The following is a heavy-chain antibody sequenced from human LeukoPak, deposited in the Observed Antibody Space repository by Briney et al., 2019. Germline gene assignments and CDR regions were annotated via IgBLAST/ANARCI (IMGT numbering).Heavy chain of an antibody. CDR3: ASCTGDIVVVPATTWFDP. CDR2: IIPILGIA. J-gene: IGHJ5*02. D-gene: IGHD2-2*01. Sequence: ASVKVSCRASGGTFSSYAISWVRQAPGPGLEWMGRIIPILGIANYAQKFQGRVTITADKSTSTAYMELCSLRSEDTAVYYCASCTGDIVVVPATTWFDPWGQGTLVTVSS. CDR1: GGTFSSYA. V-gene: IGHV1-69*04.